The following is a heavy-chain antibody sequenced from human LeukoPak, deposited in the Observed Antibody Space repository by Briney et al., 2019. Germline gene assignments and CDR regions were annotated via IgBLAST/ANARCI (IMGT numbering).Heavy chain of an antibody. V-gene: IGHV4-31*03. Sequence: SETLSLTCTVSGGSISSGGYYWSWIRQHPGKGLEWIGYIYYSGSTYYNPSLKSRVTISVDTSKNQFSLKLSSVTAADTAVYYCARGEHNWFDPWGQGTLVTVSS. CDR1: GGSISSGGYY. J-gene: IGHJ5*02. CDR3: ARGEHNWFDP. CDR2: IYYSGST.